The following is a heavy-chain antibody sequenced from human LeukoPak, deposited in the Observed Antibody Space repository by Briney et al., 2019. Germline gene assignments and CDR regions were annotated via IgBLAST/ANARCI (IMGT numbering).Heavy chain of an antibody. CDR1: GYTFNNYY. Sequence: ASVKVCCKASGYTFNNYYMHWVRQAPGQGLEWMGIINPSGGSTSYAQKFQGRVTMTRDTSTSTVYMELSSLRSEDTAVYYCARVRHYDYLAVDYWGQGTLVTVSS. CDR2: INPSGGST. V-gene: IGHV1-46*02. J-gene: IGHJ4*02. CDR3: ARVRHYDYLAVDY. D-gene: IGHD3-3*01.